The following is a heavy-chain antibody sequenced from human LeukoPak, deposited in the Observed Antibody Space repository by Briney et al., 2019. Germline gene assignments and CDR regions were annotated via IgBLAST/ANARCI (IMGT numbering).Heavy chain of an antibody. J-gene: IGHJ6*02. D-gene: IGHD6-13*01. CDR1: GFTFQNYA. CDR3: AKAASSSWPSYYYGMDV. CDR2: ITGSGGNT. V-gene: IGHV3-23*01. Sequence: GGSLRLSCAASGFTFQNYAMSWVRQAPGKGLEWVSVITGSGGNTYYADSVKGRFTISKDNSKNTVYLQMSSLRVDDTAVYYCAKAASSSWPSYYYGMDVWGQGTTVTVSS.